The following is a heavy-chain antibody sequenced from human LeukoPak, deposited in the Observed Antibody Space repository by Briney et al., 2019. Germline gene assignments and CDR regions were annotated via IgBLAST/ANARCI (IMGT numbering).Heavy chain of an antibody. V-gene: IGHV6-1*01. D-gene: IGHD2-15*01. CDR2: TFYRSKWYN. J-gene: IGHJ4*02. CDR1: GGSVSINTAA. Sequence: SQTLSLTCVIGGGSVSINTAAWNWIRQSPLRGLEWLGRTFYRSKWYNDYAGSVKSRITIGTDTSKNHFSLHLDSVTPGDTAMYYCARDGWPAFDYWGQGSLVTVSS. CDR3: ARDGWPAFDY.